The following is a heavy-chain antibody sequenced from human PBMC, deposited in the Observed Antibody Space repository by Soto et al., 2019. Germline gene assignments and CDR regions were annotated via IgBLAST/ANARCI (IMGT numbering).Heavy chain of an antibody. D-gene: IGHD3-3*01. CDR2: INNDGSTT. CDR3: TRDTGVDFDY. J-gene: IGHJ4*02. Sequence: GGSLRLSCAASGFTFNDYWMHWVRQAPGKGLVWVSGINNDGSTTRYADSVKGRFTIFRDNAKNMVYLQMNSLRAEDMAVYYCTRDTGVDFDYWGQGSLVTVSS. CDR1: GFTFNDYW. V-gene: IGHV3-74*01.